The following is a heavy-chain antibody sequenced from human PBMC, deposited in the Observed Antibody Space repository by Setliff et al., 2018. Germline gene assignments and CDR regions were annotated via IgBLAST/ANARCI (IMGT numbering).Heavy chain of an antibody. D-gene: IGHD6-6*01. CDR3: ARGRNIAARLLDS. V-gene: IGHV4-34*01. CDR1: GGTFSDYY. Sequence: SETLSLTCAAYGGTFSDYYWTWIRQPPGKGLEWIGEINHRGSTNYNPSLKSRATISIDTSKDQFSLKLISMGAADTAVYFCARGRNIAARLLDSWGQGALVTVSS. J-gene: IGHJ4*02. CDR2: INHRGST.